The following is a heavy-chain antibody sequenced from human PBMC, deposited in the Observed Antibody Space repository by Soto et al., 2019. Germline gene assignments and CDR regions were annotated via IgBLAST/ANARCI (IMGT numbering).Heavy chain of an antibody. D-gene: IGHD3-22*01. CDR2: INPKSGNT. V-gene: IGHV1-8*01. Sequence: QVQLVQSGAEVKKPGASVKVSCKASGNAFINDDIHWVRQATGQGLECMGWINPKSGNTGYAQKLQGRVTMTRNTYISTGYMELRDLTSEDTAVYYCARGRYSGYAGWGQGTLVTVSS. J-gene: IGHJ4*02. CDR1: GNAFINDD. CDR3: ARGRYSGYAG.